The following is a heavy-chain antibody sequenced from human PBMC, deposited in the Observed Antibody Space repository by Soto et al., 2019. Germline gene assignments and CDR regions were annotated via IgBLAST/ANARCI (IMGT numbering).Heavy chain of an antibody. Sequence: EVQLLESGGGLVQPGGSLRLSCAASGFTFSSYAMSWVRQAPGKGLEWVSAISGSGGSTYYADSVKGRFTISRDNSKNTLYRRMNSLRAEDTAVYYCAKDFSYCSSTSCYEGPYYYYGMDVWGQGTTVTVSS. J-gene: IGHJ6*02. D-gene: IGHD2-2*01. CDR2: ISGSGGST. CDR1: GFTFSSYA. CDR3: AKDFSYCSSTSCYEGPYYYYGMDV. V-gene: IGHV3-23*01.